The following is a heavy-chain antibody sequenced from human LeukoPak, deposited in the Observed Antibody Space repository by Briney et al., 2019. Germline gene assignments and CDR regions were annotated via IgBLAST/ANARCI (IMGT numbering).Heavy chain of an antibody. CDR1: GFTFGDCG. V-gene: IGHV3-49*03. Sequence: GGSLRLSCTASGFTFGDCGMSWFRQATGRGLEGVGFIRSEVHDTTPQYGASVQGRFTIAKDDSRRIVFLQMSSLKTEDTAVYYCSRAAGYDFILEYWGQGTLVTVSS. D-gene: IGHD5-12*01. J-gene: IGHJ4*02. CDR3: SRAAGYDFILEY. CDR2: IRSEVHDTTP.